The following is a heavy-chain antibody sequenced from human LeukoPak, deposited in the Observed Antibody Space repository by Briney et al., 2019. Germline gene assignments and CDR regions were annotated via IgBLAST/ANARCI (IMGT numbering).Heavy chain of an antibody. CDR3: ARQMTVYPADYYYDSSGYYKYNWFDP. CDR2: IYHSGST. Sequence: SETLSLTCAVSGYSISSGYYWGWIRQPPGKGLGWIGSIYHSGSTYYNPSLKSRVTISVDTSKNQFSLKLSSVTAADTAVYYCARQMTVYPADYYYDSSGYYKYNWFDPWGQGTLVTVSS. J-gene: IGHJ5*02. D-gene: IGHD3-22*01. CDR1: GYSISSGYY. V-gene: IGHV4-38-2*01.